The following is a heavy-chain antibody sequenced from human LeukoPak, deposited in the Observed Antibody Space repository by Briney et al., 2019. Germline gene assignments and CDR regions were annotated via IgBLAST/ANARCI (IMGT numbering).Heavy chain of an antibody. CDR1: GFTFSSYA. V-gene: IGHV3-30-3*01. Sequence: GSLRLSCAASGFTFSSYAMHWVCQAPGKGLEWVAVISYDGGNRYYADSVKGRFTISRDNSKNTLYLQMNSLRGEDTAVYYCARDRYNWNDGRRSVFDYWGQGTLVTVSS. CDR2: ISYDGGNR. J-gene: IGHJ4*02. D-gene: IGHD1-1*01. CDR3: ARDRYNWNDGRRSVFDY.